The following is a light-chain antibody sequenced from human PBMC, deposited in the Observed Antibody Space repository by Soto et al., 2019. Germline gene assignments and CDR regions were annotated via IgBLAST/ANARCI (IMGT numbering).Light chain of an antibody. Sequence: QSALTQLRSVSWSPGQPVTISCTGTSSDVGGSKHVSWYQHHPGKAPNFMIYDVSKRPSGVPDLFSGCKSGISASLTISVLQAEYEADYYCCSSAGDYTFVFGTGTKVTVL. CDR2: DVS. V-gene: IGLV2-11*01. J-gene: IGLJ1*01. CDR3: CSSAGDYTFV. CDR1: SSDVGGSKH.